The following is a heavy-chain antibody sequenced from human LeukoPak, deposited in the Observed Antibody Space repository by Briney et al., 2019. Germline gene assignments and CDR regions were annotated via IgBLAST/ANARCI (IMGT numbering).Heavy chain of an antibody. Sequence: PSETLSLTCAVSGGSISSSDWWSWVRQPPGKGLEWIGYIYYSGSTYCNPSLKSRVTISVDTSKNQFSLKLSSVTAADTAVYYCASLPGVYGDTRSFWFDPWGQGTLVTVSS. CDR1: GGSISSSDW. D-gene: IGHD4-17*01. V-gene: IGHV4-30-4*01. CDR3: ASLPGVYGDTRSFWFDP. J-gene: IGHJ5*02. CDR2: IYYSGST.